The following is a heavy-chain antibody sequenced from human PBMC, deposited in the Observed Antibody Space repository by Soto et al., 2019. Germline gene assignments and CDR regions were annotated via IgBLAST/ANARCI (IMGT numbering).Heavy chain of an antibody. D-gene: IGHD4-17*01. CDR3: ARVFADYGDYYFGY. J-gene: IGHJ4*02. CDR1: GYTFTSYG. CDR2: ISAYNGNT. Sequence: QVQLVQSGAEVKKPGASVKVSCKASGYTFTSYGISWVRQAPGQGLEWMGWISAYNGNTNYAQKLQGRVTMTTDTSTSTGYRELRSLRSDDTAVYYCARVFADYGDYYFGYWGQGTLVTGSS. V-gene: IGHV1-18*01.